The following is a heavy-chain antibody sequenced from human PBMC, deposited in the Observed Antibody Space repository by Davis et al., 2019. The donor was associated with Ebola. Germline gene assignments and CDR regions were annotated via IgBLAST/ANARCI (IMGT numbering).Heavy chain of an antibody. Sequence: GESLKISCAASGFTFDDYAMHWVRQAPGKGLECVSLISGDGGRTYYADSAKGRFTISRDNSKNSLYLQMNSLRTEDTALYYCGKADCGGDCRVVDYWGQGTLVTVSS. D-gene: IGHD2-21*02. CDR3: GKADCGGDCRVVDY. V-gene: IGHV3-43*02. CDR2: ISGDGGRT. J-gene: IGHJ4*02. CDR1: GFTFDDYA.